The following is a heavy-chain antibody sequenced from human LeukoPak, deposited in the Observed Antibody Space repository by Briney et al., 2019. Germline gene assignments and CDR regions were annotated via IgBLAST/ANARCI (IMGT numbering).Heavy chain of an antibody. V-gene: IGHV3-43*02. CDR2: ISGDGDNA. CDR1: GFTLDDYA. Sequence: GGSLRLSCVASGFTLDDYALHWVRQAPGKGLEWISLISGDGDNAYYADSVKGRFTISRDNSKNSLYLQMSSLRAEDTALYYCAKGVRSGTYYNCFDPWGQGTLVTVSS. J-gene: IGHJ5*02. D-gene: IGHD1-26*01. CDR3: AKGVRSGTYYNCFDP.